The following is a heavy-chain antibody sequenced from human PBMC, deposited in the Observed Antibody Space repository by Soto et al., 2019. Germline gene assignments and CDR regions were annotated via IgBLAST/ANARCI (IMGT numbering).Heavy chain of an antibody. CDR2: IWYDGSNK. Sequence: GGSVRLSCAASGVTFSSYGMHWVRQAPGKGLEWVAVIWYDGSNKYYADSVKGRFTISRDNSKNTLYLQMNSLRAEDTAVYYCARDSSSGWYGGYYYGMDVWGQGTTVTVSS. CDR1: GVTFSSYG. V-gene: IGHV3-33*01. CDR3: ARDSSSGWYGGYYYGMDV. J-gene: IGHJ6*02. D-gene: IGHD6-19*01.